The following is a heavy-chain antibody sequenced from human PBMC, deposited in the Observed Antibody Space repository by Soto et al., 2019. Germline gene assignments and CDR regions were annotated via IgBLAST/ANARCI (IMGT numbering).Heavy chain of an antibody. CDR1: GYTFTSYA. CDR3: ARDPRDCGGDCYWFDP. V-gene: IGHV1-3*01. D-gene: IGHD2-21*02. CDR2: INAGNGNT. J-gene: IGHJ5*02. Sequence: ASEEVSCKASGYTFTSYAMHCVRQAPGQRLEWMGWINAGNGNTKYSQKFQGRVTITRDTSASTAYMELSSLRSEDTAVYYCARDPRDCGGDCYWFDPWGQGTLVTVSS.